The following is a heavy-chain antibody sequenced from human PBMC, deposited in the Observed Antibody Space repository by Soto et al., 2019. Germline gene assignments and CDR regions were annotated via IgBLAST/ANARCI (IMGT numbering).Heavy chain of an antibody. CDR3: ARDRVGVVPAAGDAFEI. Sequence: SVKVSCKASGGSFSSYTISWVLQAPGQGLEWMGRIIPILGIANYAQKFQGRVTITADKSTSTAYMELSSLRSEDTAVYYCARDRVGVVPAAGDAFEIWGKGKMVTVSS. CDR2: IIPILGIA. J-gene: IGHJ3*02. D-gene: IGHD2-2*01. CDR1: GGSFSSYT. V-gene: IGHV1-69*04.